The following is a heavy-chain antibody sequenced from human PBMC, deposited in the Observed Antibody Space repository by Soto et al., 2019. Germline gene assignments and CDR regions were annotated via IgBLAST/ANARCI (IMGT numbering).Heavy chain of an antibody. V-gene: IGHV3-48*02. CDR2: TSSTGCTI. Sequence: EVQLVESGGGLVQPGGSLRLSCAASGFTFSSYCMNWVRQAPGTGLEWLSFTSSTGCTIYYADSVNGRFTISRDKAKNSQFLPMNSLRDEDTAVYYCARGVRYVDLWGQGTLVAVSS. J-gene: IGHJ5*02. D-gene: IGHD2-2*01. CDR1: GFTFSSYC. CDR3: ARGVRYVDL.